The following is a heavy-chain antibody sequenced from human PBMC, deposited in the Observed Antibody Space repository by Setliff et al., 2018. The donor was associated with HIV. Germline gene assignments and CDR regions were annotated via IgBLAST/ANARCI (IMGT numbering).Heavy chain of an antibody. CDR2: ISWNSVSI. J-gene: IGHJ2*01. Sequence: PGGSLRLSCEASGFTFGSYAMHWVRQAPGKGLEWVSGISWNSVSIGYADSVKGRFTISRDNAKNSLYLQMNSLRAEDTALYYCAKVDTAMVRNLWYFDLWGRGTLVTVSS. CDR3: AKVDTAMVRNLWYFDL. V-gene: IGHV3-9*01. D-gene: IGHD5-18*01. CDR1: GFTFGSYA.